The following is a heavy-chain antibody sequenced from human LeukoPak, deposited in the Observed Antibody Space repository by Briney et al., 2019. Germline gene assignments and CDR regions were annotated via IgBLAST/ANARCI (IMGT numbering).Heavy chain of an antibody. CDR3: ARPRTNYYDSGSYEN. CDR2: IDPSDSYT. Sequence: GESLKISCKGSGYSFISYWITWVRQMPGKGLEWMGRIDPSDSYTNYSPSLQGHVTISADKSISTAYLQWSSLKASDTAMYYCARPRTNYYDSGSYENWGQGTLVTVSS. D-gene: IGHD3-10*01. CDR1: GYSFISYW. J-gene: IGHJ4*02. V-gene: IGHV5-10-1*01.